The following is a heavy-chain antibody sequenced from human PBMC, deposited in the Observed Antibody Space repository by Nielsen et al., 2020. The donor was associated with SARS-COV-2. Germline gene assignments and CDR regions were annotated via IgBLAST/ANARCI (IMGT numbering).Heavy chain of an antibody. CDR1: GFTFSSYA. V-gene: IGHV3-23*01. Sequence: LKISCAASGFTFSSYAMSWVRQAPGKGLEWVSAISGSGGSTYYADSVKGRFTISRDNSKNTLYLQMNSLRAEDTAVYYCAKRGIRTSDPFDYWGQGTLVTVSS. J-gene: IGHJ4*02. D-gene: IGHD5-18*01. CDR3: AKRGIRTSDPFDY. CDR2: ISGSGGST.